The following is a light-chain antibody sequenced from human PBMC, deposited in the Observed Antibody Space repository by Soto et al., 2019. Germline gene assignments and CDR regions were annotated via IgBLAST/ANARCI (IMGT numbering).Light chain of an antibody. CDR1: QGITNW. CDR2: AAS. J-gene: IGKJ4*01. Sequence: DLQITQSPSSVSASVGDRVTITCRASQGITNWLAWYQQKQGTAPKLLIYAASGLPSGVPSRFSGSGSGTDLTITISRLQPEDFETYDGQQANSFPLTFGGGTKVDIK. V-gene: IGKV1-12*01. CDR3: QQANSFPLT.